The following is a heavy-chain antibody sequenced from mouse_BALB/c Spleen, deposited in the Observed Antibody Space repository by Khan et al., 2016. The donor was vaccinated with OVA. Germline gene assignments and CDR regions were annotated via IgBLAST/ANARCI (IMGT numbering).Heavy chain of an antibody. Sequence: EVQLVESGGDLVKPGGSLKLSCAASGFTFSSYSMSWVRQIPDKRLEWVATMSSGGDYTYYPDSVKGRFTISRDNAKKTLYLQMSSLKSEDTAMYYCASHLTGSFAYWGQGTLVTVSA. CDR1: GFTFSSYS. CDR3: ASHLTGSFAY. J-gene: IGHJ3*01. V-gene: IGHV5-6*01. CDR2: MSSGGDYT. D-gene: IGHD4-1*01.